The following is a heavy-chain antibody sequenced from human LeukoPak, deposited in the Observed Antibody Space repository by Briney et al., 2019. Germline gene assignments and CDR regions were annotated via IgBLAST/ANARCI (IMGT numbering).Heavy chain of an antibody. CDR2: INPSGGST. Sequence: ASVKVSCKASGYTFTSYYMHWVRQAPGQGLEWMGIINPSGGSTSHAQKFQGRVTMTRDTSTSTVYMELSSLRSEDTAVYYCARDPPGCSGGSCYPSYYFDYWGQGTLVTVSS. CDR1: GYTFTSYY. CDR3: ARDPPGCSGGSCYPSYYFDY. V-gene: IGHV1-46*01. D-gene: IGHD2-15*01. J-gene: IGHJ4*02.